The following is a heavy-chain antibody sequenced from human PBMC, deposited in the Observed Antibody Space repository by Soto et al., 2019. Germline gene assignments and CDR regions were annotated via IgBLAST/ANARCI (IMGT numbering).Heavy chain of an antibody. Sequence: EVQLVESGGGLVQPGGSLRLSCVAFGFSFSSYWMTWVRQAPGKGLEWVANIKQDGSEKYYVDSVKGRFIVSRDNAKTSLSLQMNSLRAEDTAMYYCVSGSRYCGSGAFDIWGLGTTVTVSS. D-gene: IGHD2-15*01. CDR2: IKQDGSEK. CDR3: VSGSRYCGSGAFDI. CDR1: GFSFSSYW. V-gene: IGHV3-7*01. J-gene: IGHJ3*02.